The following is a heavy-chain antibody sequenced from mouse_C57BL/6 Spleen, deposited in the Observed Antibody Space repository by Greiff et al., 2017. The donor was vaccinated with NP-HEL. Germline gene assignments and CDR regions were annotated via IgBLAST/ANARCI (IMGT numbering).Heavy chain of an antibody. V-gene: IGHV1-50*01. CDR2: IDPSDSYT. D-gene: IGHD6-1*01. CDR3: ARYNPSWYFDV. Sequence: VQLQQPGAELVKPGASVKLSCKASGYTFTSYWMQWVKQRPGQGLEWIGEIDPSDSYTNYNQKFKGKATLTVDTSSSTAYMQLSSLTSEDSAVYYCARYNPSWYFDVWGTGTTVTVSS. J-gene: IGHJ1*03. CDR1: GYTFTSYW.